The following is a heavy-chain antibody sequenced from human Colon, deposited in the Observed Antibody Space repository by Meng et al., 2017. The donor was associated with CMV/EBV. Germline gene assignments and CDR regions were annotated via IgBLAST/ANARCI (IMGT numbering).Heavy chain of an antibody. CDR1: GGSINPYY. Sequence: GSLRLSCTLSGGSINPYYWSWIRQSPGQGLEWIGEINYTGATHYSPSLRRRVTISVDTSKSHFSLRLTSVTAADKAVYYCARGPGYGAAFNIWGQGTGVTVSS. CDR3: ARGPGYGAAFNI. D-gene: IGHD6-13*01. V-gene: IGHV4-59*01. J-gene: IGHJ3*02. CDR2: INYTGAT.